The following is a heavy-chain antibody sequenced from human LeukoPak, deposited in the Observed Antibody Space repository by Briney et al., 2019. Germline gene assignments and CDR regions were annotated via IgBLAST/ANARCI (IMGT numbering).Heavy chain of an antibody. J-gene: IGHJ4*02. CDR2: IYTSGST. Sequence: SQTLSLTCTVAGGSISSGSYYWSWIRQPAGKGLEWIGRIYTSGSTNYNPSLKSRVTISVDTSKNQFSLKLSSVTAVDTAVYYCARDIDYFDYWGQGTLVTVSS. CDR1: GGSISSGSYY. CDR3: ARDIDYFDY. V-gene: IGHV4-61*02. D-gene: IGHD3-16*02.